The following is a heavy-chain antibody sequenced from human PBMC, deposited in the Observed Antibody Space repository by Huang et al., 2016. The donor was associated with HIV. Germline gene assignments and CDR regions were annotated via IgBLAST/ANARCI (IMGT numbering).Heavy chain of an antibody. D-gene: IGHD5-18*01. Sequence: QVQLVQSGAEVKKPGASVKVSCKASGYTFSSFGISWVRQAPGQGLEWVGGISVYNGNTKFAQKFQGRLTMTTDTSTSTAYMELRSLRSDDTAVYYGARGGGIQLWLLGYYYMDVWGNGTTVTVSS. V-gene: IGHV1-18*01. CDR3: ARGGGIQLWLLGYYYMDV. CDR2: ISVYNGNT. J-gene: IGHJ6*03. CDR1: GYTFSSFG.